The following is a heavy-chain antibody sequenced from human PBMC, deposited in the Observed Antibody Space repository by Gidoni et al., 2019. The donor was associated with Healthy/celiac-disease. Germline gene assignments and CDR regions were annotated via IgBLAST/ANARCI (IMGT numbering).Heavy chain of an antibody. CDR2: ISYDGSNK. CDR1: GFTFRSYA. Sequence: QVQLVESGGGVVQPGRSLRLSCAASGFTFRSYAMPWVRQAPGKGLEWVAVISYDGSNKYYADSVKGRFTISRDNSKNTLYLQMNSLRAEDTAVYYCARDWPDIVVVPAAGGNYGMDVWGQGTTVTVSS. CDR3: ARDWPDIVVVPAAGGNYGMDV. D-gene: IGHD2-2*01. J-gene: IGHJ6*02. V-gene: IGHV3-30-3*01.